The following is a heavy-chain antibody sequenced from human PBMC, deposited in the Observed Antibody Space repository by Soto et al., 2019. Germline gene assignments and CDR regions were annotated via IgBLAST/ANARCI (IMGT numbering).Heavy chain of an antibody. CDR1: GGSFSGYY. V-gene: IGHV4-34*01. CDR3: ARVARGLAAYYYDSSGYNWFDP. J-gene: IGHJ5*02. Sequence: PSEILSLTCAVYGGSFSGYYWSWIRQPPGKGLEWIGEINHSGSTNYNPSLKSRVTISVDTSKNQFSLKLSSVTAADTAVYYCARVARGLAAYYYDSSGYNWFDPWGQGTLVTVS. D-gene: IGHD3-22*01. CDR2: INHSGST.